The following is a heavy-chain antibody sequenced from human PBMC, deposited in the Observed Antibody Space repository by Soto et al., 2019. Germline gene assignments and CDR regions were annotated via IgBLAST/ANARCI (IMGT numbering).Heavy chain of an antibody. D-gene: IGHD6-13*01. J-gene: IGHJ6*03. CDR3: AGQTRPVEQLLLEGDMDV. CDR1: GGSISSYY. CDR2: IYYSGST. V-gene: IGHV4-59*08. Sequence: SETLSLTCTVSGGSISSYYWSWIRQPPGKGLEWIGYIYYSGSTNYNPSLKSRVTISVDTSKNQFSLNLSSVTAADTAVYYCAGQTRPVEQLLLEGDMDVWGKGTTVTVSS.